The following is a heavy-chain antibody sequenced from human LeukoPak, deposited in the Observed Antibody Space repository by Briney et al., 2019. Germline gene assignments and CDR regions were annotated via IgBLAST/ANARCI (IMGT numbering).Heavy chain of an antibody. Sequence: PGGSLRLSCAASGFTFSSYAMHWVRQAPGKGLEWVAVISYDGSNKYYADSVKGRFTISRDNSKNTLYLQMNSLRAEDTAVYYCARDGGGYTQRSRCDYWGQGTLVTVPS. V-gene: IGHV3-30-3*01. D-gene: IGHD3-16*02. CDR2: ISYDGSNK. J-gene: IGHJ4*02. CDR3: ARDGGGYTQRSRCDY. CDR1: GFTFSSYA.